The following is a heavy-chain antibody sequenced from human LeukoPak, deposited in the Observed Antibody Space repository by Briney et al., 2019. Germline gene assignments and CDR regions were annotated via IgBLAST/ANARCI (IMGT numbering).Heavy chain of an antibody. CDR1: GFTFNNFA. Sequence: GGSLRLSCAASGFTFNNFAMTWVRQAPGKGLEWVSAISGSGGATYYADSIKGRFTISRDNSKNTLYLQLNSLRADDTAIYYCAKELISGVTPAFDYWGQGTLATVSS. D-gene: IGHD6-19*01. V-gene: IGHV3-23*01. CDR3: AKELISGVTPAFDY. J-gene: IGHJ4*02. CDR2: ISGSGGAT.